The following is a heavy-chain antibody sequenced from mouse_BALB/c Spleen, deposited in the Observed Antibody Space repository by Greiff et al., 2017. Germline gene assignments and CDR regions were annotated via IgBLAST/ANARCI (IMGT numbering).Heavy chain of an antibody. CDR3: ARSHDGYYYFDY. J-gene: IGHJ2*01. V-gene: IGHV5-9-4*01. Sequence: EVQLVESGGGLVKPGGSLKLSCAASGFTFSSYAMSWVRQSPEKRLEWVAEISSGGSYTYYPDTVTGRFTISRDNAKNTLYLEMSSLRSEDTAMYYCARSHDGYYYFDYWGQGTTLTVSS. CDR2: ISSGGSYT. D-gene: IGHD2-3*01. CDR1: GFTFSSYA.